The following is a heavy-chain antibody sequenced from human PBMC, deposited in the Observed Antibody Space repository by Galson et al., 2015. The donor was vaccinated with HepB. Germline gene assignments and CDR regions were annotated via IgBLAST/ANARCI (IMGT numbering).Heavy chain of an antibody. J-gene: IGHJ6*03. CDR2: IKPDGTEK. D-gene: IGHD2-15*01. CDR1: GFTFSTHW. V-gene: IGHV3-7*03. Sequence: SLRLSCAASGFTFSTHWMSWVRQAPEKGLEWVGNIKPDGTEKYYMDSVKGRFTISRDNAKKSLYLQMNSLRAEDTAVYYCAREIPTREIPAGVDSYYYMDVWGKGTTVTVSS. CDR3: AREIPTREIPAGVDSYYYMDV.